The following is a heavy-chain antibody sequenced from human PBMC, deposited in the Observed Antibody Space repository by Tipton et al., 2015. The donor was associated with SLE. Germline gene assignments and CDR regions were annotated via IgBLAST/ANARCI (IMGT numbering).Heavy chain of an antibody. CDR1: GGSISSSSYY. D-gene: IGHD3-9*01. J-gene: IGHJ4*02. V-gene: IGHV4-39*01. Sequence: TLSLTCTVPGGSISSSSYYWGWIRQPPGKGLEWIGSIYYSGSTYYNPSLKSRVAISVDTSKNQFSLKLSSVTAADTAVYYCARGTDPLTGYFDYWGQGTLVTVSS. CDR3: ARGTDPLTGYFDY. CDR2: IYYSGST.